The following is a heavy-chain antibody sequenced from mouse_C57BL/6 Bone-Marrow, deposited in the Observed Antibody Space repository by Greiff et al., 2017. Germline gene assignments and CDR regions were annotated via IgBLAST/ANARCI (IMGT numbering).Heavy chain of an antibody. CDR3: ARRSTVVADD. V-gene: IGHV5-4*03. CDR1: GFTFSSYA. CDR2: ISDGGSYT. Sequence: EVKLMESGGGLVKPGGSLKLSCAASGFTFSSYAMSWVRQTPEKRLEWVATISDGGSYTYYPDNVKGRFTISRDNAKNNLYLQMSHLKSEDTAMYDCARRSTVVADDWGQGTTLTVSS. J-gene: IGHJ2*01. D-gene: IGHD1-1*01.